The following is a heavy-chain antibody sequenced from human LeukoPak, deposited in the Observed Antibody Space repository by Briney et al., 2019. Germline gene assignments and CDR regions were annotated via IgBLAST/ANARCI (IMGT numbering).Heavy chain of an antibody. CDR1: GFSFSSYW. D-gene: IGHD3-10*01. CDR3: ARGGSYSSSWFDP. Sequence: GGSLRLSCAASGFSFSSYWIHWVRQVPGKGVVWVSRINTDGSSTDYADSVKGRFTISRDNAKNTLYLQMNSLRAEDTAVYYCARGGSYSSSWFDPWGQGTLVTVSS. V-gene: IGHV3-74*01. CDR2: INTDGSST. J-gene: IGHJ5*02.